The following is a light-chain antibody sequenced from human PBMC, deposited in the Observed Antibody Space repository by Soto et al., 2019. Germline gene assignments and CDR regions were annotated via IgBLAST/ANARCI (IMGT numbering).Light chain of an antibody. CDR2: DAS. Sequence: EIVLTQSPATLSLSPGESGTLSCRASQSVSSYLAWHQQKPGQSPRLLIYDASNRATGIPARFSGSGSGTDFTLTISSLEPEDFAVYYCQQRSNLITFGQGTRLEIK. J-gene: IGKJ5*01. CDR1: QSVSSY. V-gene: IGKV3-11*01. CDR3: QQRSNLIT.